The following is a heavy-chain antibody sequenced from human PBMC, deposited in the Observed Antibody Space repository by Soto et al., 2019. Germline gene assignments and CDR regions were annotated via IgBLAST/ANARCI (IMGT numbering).Heavy chain of an antibody. Sequence: XVKVSCKASGYTFTSYDINWVRQATGQVLEWMGWMNXNSGNXGYAKKFQGRXXMTRNNSXXKAYMELSSLRSEETAVYYCARVISDYYYYMDVWGKGTTVTVSS. V-gene: IGHV1-8*01. CDR1: GYTFTSYD. CDR2: MNXNSGNX. J-gene: IGHJ6*03. CDR3: ARVISDYYYYMDV. D-gene: IGHD1-26*01.